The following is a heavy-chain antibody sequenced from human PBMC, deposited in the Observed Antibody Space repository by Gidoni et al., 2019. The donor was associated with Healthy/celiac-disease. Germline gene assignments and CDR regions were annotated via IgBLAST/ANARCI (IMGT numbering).Heavy chain of an antibody. CDR2: ISAYNGNT. Sequence: QVQLVQSGAEVKKPGASVTVSCKASGYTFTSYGISWVRQAPGQGLEWMGWISAYNGNTNYAQKLQGRVTMTTDTSTSTAYMELRSLRSDDTAVYYCARPYYDSSGYYWAPYFDYWGQGTLVTVSS. V-gene: IGHV1-18*01. D-gene: IGHD3-22*01. CDR1: GYTFTSYG. CDR3: ARPYYDSSGYYWAPYFDY. J-gene: IGHJ4*02.